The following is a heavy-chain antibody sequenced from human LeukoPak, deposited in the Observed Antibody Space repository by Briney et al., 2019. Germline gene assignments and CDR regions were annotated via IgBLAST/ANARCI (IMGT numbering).Heavy chain of an antibody. Sequence: EASVKVSCKASGGTFSSYAISWVRQAPGQGLEWMGRIIPIFGTANYAQKFQGRVMITTDESTSTAYMELSSLRSEDTAVYYCARDSDYASDYWGQGTLVTVSS. CDR2: IIPIFGTA. V-gene: IGHV1-69*05. CDR1: GGTFSSYA. J-gene: IGHJ4*02. CDR3: ARDSDYASDY. D-gene: IGHD4-17*01.